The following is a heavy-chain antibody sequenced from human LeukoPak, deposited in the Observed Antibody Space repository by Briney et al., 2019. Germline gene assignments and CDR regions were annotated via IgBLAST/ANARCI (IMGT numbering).Heavy chain of an antibody. Sequence: NSSETLSLTCTVSGGSISSSSYYWGWIRQPPGKGLEWIGSIYYSGSTYYNPSLKSRVTISVDTSKNQFSLKLSSVTAADTAVYYCARGRYYDSSGYYRAGKYGMDVWGQGTTVTVSS. D-gene: IGHD3-22*01. J-gene: IGHJ6*01. CDR3: ARGRYYDSSGYYRAGKYGMDV. CDR1: GGSISSSSYY. CDR2: IYYSGST. V-gene: IGHV4-39*01.